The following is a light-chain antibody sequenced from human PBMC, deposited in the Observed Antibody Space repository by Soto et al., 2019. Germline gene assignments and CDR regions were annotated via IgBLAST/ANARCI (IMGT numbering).Light chain of an antibody. V-gene: IGLV2-14*01. CDR3: SAYTARSTLV. CDR1: MRDVGAYNL. CDR2: EVR. Sequence: QSALTQPASVSGSAGQSITNSCSGTMRDVGAYNLVSWYQQHPGTAPKLIIYEVRSGPSGISSRFSRSRSGNTASLSISGLQSEDEGDYYCSAYTARSTLVFGGATKLTVL. J-gene: IGLJ3*02.